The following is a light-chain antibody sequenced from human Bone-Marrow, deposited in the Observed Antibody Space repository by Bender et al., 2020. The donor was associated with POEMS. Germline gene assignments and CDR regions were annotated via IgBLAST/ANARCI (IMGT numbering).Light chain of an antibody. CDR3: QSYDNSLGGWV. J-gene: IGLJ3*02. V-gene: IGLV2-14*03. Sequence: SALTQPASVSGSPGQSITISCTGTSSDVGSYNYVSWYQQHPGKAPKLLIFDVNSRPSGVPDRFSGSKSGTSASLAITGLQAEDEGDYYCQSYDNSLGGWVFGGGTKLTVL. CDR1: SSDVGSYNY. CDR2: DVN.